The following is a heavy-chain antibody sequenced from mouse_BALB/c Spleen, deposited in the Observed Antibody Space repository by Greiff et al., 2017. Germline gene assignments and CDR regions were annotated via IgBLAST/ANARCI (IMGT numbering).Heavy chain of an antibody. V-gene: IGHV1-80*01. Sequence: VMLVESGAELVRPGSSVKISCKASGYAFSSYWMNWVKQRPGQGLEWIGQIYPGDGDTNYNGKFKGKATLTADKSSSTAYMQLSSLTSEDSAVYFCARYTTVEGYYAMDYWGQGTSVTVSS. J-gene: IGHJ4*01. D-gene: IGHD1-1*01. CDR1: GYAFSSYW. CDR2: IYPGDGDT. CDR3: ARYTTVEGYYAMDY.